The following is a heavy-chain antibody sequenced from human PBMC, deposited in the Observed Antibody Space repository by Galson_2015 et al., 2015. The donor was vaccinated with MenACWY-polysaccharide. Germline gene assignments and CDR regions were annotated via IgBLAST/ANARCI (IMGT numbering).Heavy chain of an antibody. CDR3: ARGYCSSNECYTHYGLDY. CDR1: GFTFDNYN. D-gene: IGHD2-2*01. CDR2: ISSLANYL. J-gene: IGHJ4*02. Sequence: SLRLSCAASGFTFDNYNMNWVRQAPGKGLEWVSSISSLANYLYYGDSVKGRFIISSDNAKNSLFLQMNGLTGEDTAVYYCARGYCSSNECYTHYGLDYWGQGALVTVSS. V-gene: IGHV3-21*01.